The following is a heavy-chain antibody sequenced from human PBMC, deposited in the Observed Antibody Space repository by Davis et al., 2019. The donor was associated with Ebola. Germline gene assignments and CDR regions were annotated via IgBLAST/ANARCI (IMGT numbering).Heavy chain of an antibody. V-gene: IGHV2-70*04. D-gene: IGHD3-3*01. CDR3: ARSRYDFWSGYSIDYFDY. J-gene: IGHJ4*02. CDR2: IDWDDDQ. Sequence: SGPPLVTPTQTLTLSCTFSGFSLSTSGMRVRWIRQPPGKALEWLARIDWDDDQFYSTSLKTRLTISKDTSKNQVVLTMTNMDPVDTATYYCARSRYDFWSGYSIDYFDYWSQGTLVTVSS. CDR1: GFSLSTSGMR.